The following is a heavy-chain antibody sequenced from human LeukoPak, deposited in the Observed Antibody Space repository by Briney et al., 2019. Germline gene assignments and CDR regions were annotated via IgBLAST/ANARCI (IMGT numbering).Heavy chain of an antibody. CDR1: GFTFSDYA. V-gene: IGHV3-23*01. D-gene: IGHD6-6*01. Sequence: GGSLRLSCAASGFTFSDYAMTWVRQAPGRGLEWVAGIDSDLGRTHFADSMKGWFTIYRDNSKNTLYLQMNDLRVEDTAVYYCARASSIAAILAYWGQGTLVTVSS. J-gene: IGHJ4*02. CDR3: ARASSIAAILAY. CDR2: IDSDLGRT.